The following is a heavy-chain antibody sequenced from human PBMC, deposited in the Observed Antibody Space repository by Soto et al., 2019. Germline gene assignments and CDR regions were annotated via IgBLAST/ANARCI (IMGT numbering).Heavy chain of an antibody. D-gene: IGHD3-22*01. J-gene: IGHJ3*02. CDR1: GGSISSGGYY. V-gene: IGHV4-31*03. CDR3: ARGMSYYDSSGYFDAFDN. CDR2: IYYSGST. Sequence: QVQLQESGPGLVKPSQTLSLTCTVSGGSISSGGYYWSWIRQHPGKGLEWIGHIYYSGSTYYNPSLKSRVTISVDRSKNQFSLKLSSVTAADTAVYYCARGMSYYDSSGYFDAFDNWGQGTMVTVSS.